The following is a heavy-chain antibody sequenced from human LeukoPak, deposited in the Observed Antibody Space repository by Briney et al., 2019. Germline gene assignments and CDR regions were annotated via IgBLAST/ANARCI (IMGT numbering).Heavy chain of an antibody. D-gene: IGHD3-22*01. CDR1: DYSLSSGYW. J-gene: IGHJ4*02. CDR3: ARAVMGPYYDSTSYYYFDY. CDR2: TYHDENS. Sequence: SGTLSLTCTVSDYSLSSGYWWGWIRQPPGKGLEGIGNTYHDENSYYSPSLKSRLTISVDTSKNQFSLRLTSVTAADTAVYYCARAVMGPYYDSTSYYYFDYWGQGTLVTVSS. V-gene: IGHV4-38-2*02.